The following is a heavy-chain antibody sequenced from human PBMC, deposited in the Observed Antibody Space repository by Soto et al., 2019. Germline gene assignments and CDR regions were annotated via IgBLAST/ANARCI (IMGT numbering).Heavy chain of an antibody. CDR1: GGTFNSHA. J-gene: IGHJ4*02. CDR3: ARGCISTSCQNRNFDY. CDR2: IIPIFGTA. Sequence: QVQLVQSGAEVKKPGSSVKVSCKASGGTFNSHAISWVRQAPGQGLEWMGGIIPIFGTATYPQKFQGRVTIIADESTNTAYLELSGLRSEATAVCYCARGCISTSCQNRNFDYWGQGPLVTVSS. D-gene: IGHD2-2*01. V-gene: IGHV1-69*12.